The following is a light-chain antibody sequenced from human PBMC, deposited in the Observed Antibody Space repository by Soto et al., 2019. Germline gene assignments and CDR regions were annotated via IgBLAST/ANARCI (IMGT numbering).Light chain of an antibody. CDR1: SSNIGSTT. V-gene: IGLV1-44*01. Sequence: QSVLTQPPTASGTPGQKVIISCSGSSSNIGSTTVNWYQQLPGMAPKLLIYSNTQWPSGVPDRFSGSKSGTSASLAISGLQSEDEADYYCAAWDDALNGYVFGTGTKVTVL. CDR3: AAWDDALNGYV. CDR2: SNT. J-gene: IGLJ1*01.